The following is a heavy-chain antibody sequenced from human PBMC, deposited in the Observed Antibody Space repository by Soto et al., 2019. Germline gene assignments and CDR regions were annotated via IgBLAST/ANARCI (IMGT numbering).Heavy chain of an antibody. J-gene: IGHJ4*02. CDR1: GGTFSSYD. Sequence: SVKVSCKASGGTFSSYDISWVRQAPGQGLEWMGGIIPIFGTANSAQKFQGRVTITADGYTSAAYMELSSLRSGDTAVYYCARDRIYCSSTSCYPGPFDDWGQGTLVTVSS. CDR2: IIPIFGTA. CDR3: ARDRIYCSSTSCYPGPFDD. D-gene: IGHD2-2*01. V-gene: IGHV1-69*13.